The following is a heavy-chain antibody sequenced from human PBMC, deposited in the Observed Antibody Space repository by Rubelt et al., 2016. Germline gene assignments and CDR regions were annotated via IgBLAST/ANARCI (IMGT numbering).Heavy chain of an antibody. CDR3: ARQEPRGGVGY. J-gene: IGHJ4*02. V-gene: IGHV4-59*08. D-gene: IGHD3-16*01. Sequence: QVQLQESGPGLVKPSETLSLTCTVSGGSMSGHYWSWIRQPPGKGLEWIGYIYYSGSTNYNPSLKSRVTISVDTSKNQVSLKLSSVTAADTAVYYCARQEPRGGVGYWGQGTLVTVSS. CDR1: GGSMSGHY. CDR2: IYYSGST.